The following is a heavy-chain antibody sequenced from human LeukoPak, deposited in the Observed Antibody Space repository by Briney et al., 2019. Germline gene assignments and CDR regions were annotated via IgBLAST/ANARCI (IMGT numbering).Heavy chain of an antibody. CDR2: IYPGDSDT. CDR3: ARADDSSGYSPDY. V-gene: IGHV5-51*01. D-gene: IGHD3-22*01. J-gene: IGHJ4*02. Sequence: MGIIYPGDSDTRYSPSFQGQVPISADKSISTAYLQWSSLKASDTPMYYCARADDSSGYSPDYWGQGTLVTVSS.